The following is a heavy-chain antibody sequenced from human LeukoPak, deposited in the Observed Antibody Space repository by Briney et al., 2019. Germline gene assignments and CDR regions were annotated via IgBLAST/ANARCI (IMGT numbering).Heavy chain of an antibody. CDR1: GGSISSSNW. CDR3: ARISDIVVVDWFDP. J-gene: IGHJ5*02. Sequence: SGTLSLTCAVSGGSISSSNWWSWVRQPPGKGLEWIGEIYHSGSTNYNPSLKSRVTISVDKSKKQFSLKLSSVTAADTAVYCCARISDIVVVDWFDPWGQGTLVTVSS. D-gene: IGHD2-2*01. CDR2: IYHSGST. V-gene: IGHV4-4*01.